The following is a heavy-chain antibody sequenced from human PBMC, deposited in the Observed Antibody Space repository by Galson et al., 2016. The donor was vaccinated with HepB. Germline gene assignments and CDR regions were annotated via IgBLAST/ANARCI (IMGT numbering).Heavy chain of an antibody. CDR3: ARALRYFDWSLTRKANAFDI. CDR1: GFSFSTYN. D-gene: IGHD3-9*01. Sequence: SLRLSCAASGFSFSTYNMNWVRQAPGKGLEWVSYISSSSYIYYADSVKGRFTISRDNAKNSLYLQMNSLRAEDTAVYYCARALRYFDWSLTRKANAFDIWGQGTMVTVSS. CDR2: ISSSSYI. J-gene: IGHJ3*02. V-gene: IGHV3-21*01.